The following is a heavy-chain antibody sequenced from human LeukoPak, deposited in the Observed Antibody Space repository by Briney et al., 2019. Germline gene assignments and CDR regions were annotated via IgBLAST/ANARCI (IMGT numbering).Heavy chain of an antibody. D-gene: IGHD1-26*01. CDR1: GFTFTSYA. V-gene: IGHV3-23*01. CDR3: AKFVGATSVTDDALDI. J-gene: IGHJ3*02. Sequence: GGSLRLSCAASGFTFTSYAMSWVRQAPGKGLEWVSTITGSGVSGGSTYYADAVRGRFTISRDNSNNTLYLQMDSLRAEDTAVYYCAKFVGATSVTDDALDIWGQGTMVTVSS. CDR2: ITGSGVSGGST.